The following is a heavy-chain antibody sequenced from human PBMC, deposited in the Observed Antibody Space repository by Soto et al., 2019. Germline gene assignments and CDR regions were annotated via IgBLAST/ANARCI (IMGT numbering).Heavy chain of an antibody. D-gene: IGHD5-12*01. CDR2: ITSKRYGATA. CDR3: NRVARDGYGPPFDY. J-gene: IGHJ4*02. V-gene: IGHV3-49*03. CDR1: GFTFGDYA. Sequence: EVQLVESGGGLVQPGRSLRLSCVGSGFTFGDYAMTWFRQAPGKGLEWVGFITSKRYGATAEYAASVKGRFTISRDDSKSTAYLQMNSLKTEDTAVYYCNRVARDGYGPPFDYGGQGTLVTVSS.